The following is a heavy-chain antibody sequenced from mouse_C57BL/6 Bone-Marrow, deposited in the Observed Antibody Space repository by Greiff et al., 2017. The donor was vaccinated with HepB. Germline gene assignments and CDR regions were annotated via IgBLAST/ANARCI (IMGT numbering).Heavy chain of an antibody. CDR3: ARSNYGYDGGYYFDY. V-gene: IGHV1-81*01. D-gene: IGHD2-2*01. CDR1: GYTFTSYG. J-gene: IGHJ2*01. CDR2: IYPRSGNT. Sequence: VQLQQSGAELARPGASVKLSCKASGYTFTSYGISWVKQRTGQGLEWIGEIYPRSGNTYYNEKFKGKATLTADKSSSTAYMELRSLTSEDSAVYFCARSNYGYDGGYYFDYWGQGTTLTVSS.